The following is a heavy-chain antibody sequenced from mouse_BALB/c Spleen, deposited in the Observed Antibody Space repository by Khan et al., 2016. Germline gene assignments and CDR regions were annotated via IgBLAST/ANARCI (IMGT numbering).Heavy chain of an antibody. V-gene: IGHV3-2*02. CDR3: STTTPMDY. CDR1: GHSITSDYA. J-gene: IGHJ4*01. D-gene: IGHD1-2*01. CDR2: ITYSGST. Sequence: EVQLQESGPGLVKPSQSLSLTCTVTGHSITSDYAWNWIRQFPGNKLEWMGYITYSGSTSYNPSLKSRISLTRDTSKNQFFLQLNSVTTEDTATYYCSTTTPMDYWGQGTSVTVSS.